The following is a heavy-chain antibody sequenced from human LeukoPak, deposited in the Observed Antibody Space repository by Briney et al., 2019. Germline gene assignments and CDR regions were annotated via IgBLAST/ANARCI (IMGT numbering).Heavy chain of an antibody. Sequence: PGGSLRLSCAASGFTFSSYSMNWVRQAPGKGLEWVSSISSSSSYIYYADSVKGRFTISRDNAKNSLYLQMNSLRAEDTAVYYCARHDYGDYYFDYWGQRTLVTVSS. D-gene: IGHD4-17*01. J-gene: IGHJ4*02. V-gene: IGHV3-21*01. CDR1: GFTFSSYS. CDR3: ARHDYGDYYFDY. CDR2: ISSSSSYI.